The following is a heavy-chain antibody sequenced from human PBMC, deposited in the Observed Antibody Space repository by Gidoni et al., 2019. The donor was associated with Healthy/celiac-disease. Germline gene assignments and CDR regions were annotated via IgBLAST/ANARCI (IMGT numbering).Heavy chain of an antibody. Sequence: EVQLVESGGGLVKPGRSLRLSCTASGFTFGDYAMSWFRQAPGKGLEWVGFIRSKAYGGTTEYAASVKGRFTISRDDSKSIAYLQMNSLKTEDTAVYYCTRDREYDFWSGYYSSGGNDWFDPWGQGTLVTVSS. CDR1: GFTFGDYA. J-gene: IGHJ5*02. V-gene: IGHV3-49*05. CDR3: TRDREYDFWSGYYSSGGNDWFDP. D-gene: IGHD3-3*01. CDR2: IRSKAYGGTT.